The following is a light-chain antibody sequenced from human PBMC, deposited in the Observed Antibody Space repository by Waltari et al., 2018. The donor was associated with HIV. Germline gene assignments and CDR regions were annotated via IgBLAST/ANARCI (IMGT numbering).Light chain of an antibody. V-gene: IGLV4-69*02. CDR2: LKSDGSH. Sequence: QVVLTQSPSASASLGASVKLTCTLSSGHSSYAIAWPQQQPEKGPRYLMKLKSDGSHTKGAVIPDRFSGYSSGAERYLTISSLQSEDEADYYCQTWDTGIRVFGFGTKVTVL. J-gene: IGLJ1*01. CDR3: QTWDTGIRV. CDR1: SGHSSYA.